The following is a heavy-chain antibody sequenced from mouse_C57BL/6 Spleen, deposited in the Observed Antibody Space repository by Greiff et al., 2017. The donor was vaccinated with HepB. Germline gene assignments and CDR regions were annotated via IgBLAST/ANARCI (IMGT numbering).Heavy chain of an antibody. J-gene: IGHJ3*01. CDR3: AQFLDEAWFAY. CDR1: GFNIKDYY. CDR2: IDPEDGET. V-gene: IGHV14-2*01. Sequence: DVKLQESGAELVKPGASVKLSCTASGFNIKDYYMHWVKQRTEQGLEWIGRIDPEDGETKYAPKFQGKATITADTSSNTADLQLSSLTSEDTAVKYGAQFLDEAWFAYWGQGTLVTVSA.